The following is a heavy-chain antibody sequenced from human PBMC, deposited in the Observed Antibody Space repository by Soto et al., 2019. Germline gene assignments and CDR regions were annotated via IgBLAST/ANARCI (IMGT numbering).Heavy chain of an antibody. CDR3: ARYEVDAYGDPQGLDS. J-gene: IGHJ4*02. CDR2: IFHTGGT. V-gene: IGHV4-4*03. CDR1: GDSVSSSVRRTW. D-gene: IGHD4-17*01. Sequence: QVQLQESGPGLVKPPGTLSLTCAVSGDSVSSSVRRTWWTWVRQPPGKGLEWIGEIFHTGGTNYNPSLKSRVTVSVDKSKNHFSLTLSSVTAADTAVYYCARYEVDAYGDPQGLDSWGQGTLVTVSS.